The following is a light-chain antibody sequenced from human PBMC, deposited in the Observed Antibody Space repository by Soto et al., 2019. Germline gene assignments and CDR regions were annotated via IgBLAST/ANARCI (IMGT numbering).Light chain of an antibody. CDR3: QQYDNLPIT. CDR1: QDINNF. CDR2: DAS. Sequence: DIQMTQSPSSLSTSAGDSVTITCQASQDINNFLNWYHQKPGKASKVLIYDASNLETGVPSRFSGSGYGTTFTFTISSLQPEDSATYYCQQYDNLPITFGPGTKVEIK. J-gene: IGKJ3*01. V-gene: IGKV1-33*01.